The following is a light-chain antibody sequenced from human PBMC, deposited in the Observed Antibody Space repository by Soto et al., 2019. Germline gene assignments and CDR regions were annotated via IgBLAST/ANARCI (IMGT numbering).Light chain of an antibody. J-gene: IGKJ4*01. CDR3: QQYGSSPP. V-gene: IGKV3-20*01. CDR1: QSVSSSY. CDR2: AAS. Sequence: VVTQSPCALSLSTGERATLSCRASQSVSSSYLAWYQQKPGQAPRLLIYAASSRATGIPDRFSGSGSGTDFTLTISRLEPEDFAVYYCQQYGSSPPFGGGTKVAIK.